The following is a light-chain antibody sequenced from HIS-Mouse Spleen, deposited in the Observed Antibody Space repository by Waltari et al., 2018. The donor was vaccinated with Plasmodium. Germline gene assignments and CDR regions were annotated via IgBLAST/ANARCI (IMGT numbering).Light chain of an antibody. CDR3: SSYAGSNNLV. Sequence: QSALTQPPSASGSPGPSVTISCPGTRSAVGGYNYVSWYQQHPGKAPKLMIYEVSKRPSGVPDRFSGSKSGNTASLTVSGLQAEDEADYYCSSYAGSNNLVFGGGTKLTVL. J-gene: IGLJ2*01. CDR2: EVS. V-gene: IGLV2-8*01. CDR1: RSAVGGYNY.